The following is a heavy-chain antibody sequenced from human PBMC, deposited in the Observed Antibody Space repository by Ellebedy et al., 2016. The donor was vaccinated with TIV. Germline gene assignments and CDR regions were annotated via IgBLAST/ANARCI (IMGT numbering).Heavy chain of an antibody. D-gene: IGHD1-1*01. CDR2: LDPENTET. CDR3: ATWGHMEREAWFDL. J-gene: IGHJ5*02. Sequence: AASVKVSCKVSGYTLTELSIHWVRQGPGRGLEWMGGLDPENTETVHAQKFQGRVAMTEDTSTDTAYRELSSLRSEDTAVYYWATWGHMEREAWFDLWGQGTLVTVSS. CDR1: GYTLTELS. V-gene: IGHV1-24*01.